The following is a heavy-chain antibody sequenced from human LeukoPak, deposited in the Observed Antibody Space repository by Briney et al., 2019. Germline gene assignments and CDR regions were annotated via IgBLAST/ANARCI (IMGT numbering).Heavy chain of an antibody. J-gene: IGHJ4*02. CDR1: GYTFTGYY. CDR2: INPNSGGT. V-gene: IGHV1-2*02. Sequence: ASVKVSCKASGYTFTGYYMHWVRQAPGQGLEWMGWINPNSGGTNHAQKFQGRVTMTRDTSTSTAYMELSSLRSDDTAVYYCARGQSLNDYWGQGTLVTVSS. CDR3: ARGQSLNDY.